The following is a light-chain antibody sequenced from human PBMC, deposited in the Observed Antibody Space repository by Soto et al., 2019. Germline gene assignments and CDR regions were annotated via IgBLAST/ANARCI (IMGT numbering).Light chain of an antibody. Sequence: QSVLTRPASVYGAPGQAITISCKGTSSDVGGYNYVSWYQHHPGKAPKLMIYDVSNRPSGVSNRFSGSKSGNTASLIISGLQAEDEADYYCSSYTSSSTLSTYVFGTGA. CDR1: SSDVGGYNY. J-gene: IGLJ1*01. CDR3: SSYTSSSTLSTYV. CDR2: DVS. V-gene: IGLV2-14*03.